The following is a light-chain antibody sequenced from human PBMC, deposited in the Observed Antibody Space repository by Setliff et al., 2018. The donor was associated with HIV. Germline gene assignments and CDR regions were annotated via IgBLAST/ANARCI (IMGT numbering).Light chain of an antibody. CDR2: DVS. CDR3: CSYAGSYTFV. CDR1: SSDVGGYNS. J-gene: IGLJ1*01. V-gene: IGLV2-11*01. Sequence: QSALTQPASVSGSPGQSITISCTGTSSDVGGYNSVSWYQQHPGRAPKLMIYDVSKRPSGVPDRFSGSKSGNTASLTISGLQAEDEADYYCCSYAGSYTFVFGTGTKGTVL.